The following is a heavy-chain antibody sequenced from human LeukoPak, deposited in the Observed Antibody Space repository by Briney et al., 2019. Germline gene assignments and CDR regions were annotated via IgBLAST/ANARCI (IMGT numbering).Heavy chain of an antibody. CDR1: GLTASSNY. J-gene: IGHJ4*02. V-gene: IGHV3-66*01. CDR2: IFSDGSA. D-gene: IGHD1-26*01. Sequence: GGSLRLSCAVSGLTASSNYMNWVRQAPGKGLEWVSVIFSDGSAYYADSVKGRFTISRDNSKNTLYLQLNSLRAEDTAVYYCASGSYAYWGQGTLVTVSS. CDR3: ASGSYAY.